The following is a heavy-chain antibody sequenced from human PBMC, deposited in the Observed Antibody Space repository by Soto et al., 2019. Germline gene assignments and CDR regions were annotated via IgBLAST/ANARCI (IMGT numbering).Heavy chain of an antibody. CDR3: ARDLGLRRSGYQLGWHYGLDV. Sequence: ASVKVSCKASGYTFTSYGISWVRQAPGQGLEWMGWISAYNGNTNYAQKLQGRVTMTTDTSTSTAYMELRSLRSDDTAVYYCARDLGLRRSGYQLGWHYGLDVWGQGTTVTVSS. CDR1: GYTFTSYG. J-gene: IGHJ6*02. V-gene: IGHV1-18*01. CDR2: ISAYNGNT. D-gene: IGHD3-3*01.